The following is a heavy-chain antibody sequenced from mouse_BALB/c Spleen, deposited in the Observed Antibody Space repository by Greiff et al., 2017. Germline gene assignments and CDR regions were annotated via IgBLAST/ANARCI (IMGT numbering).Heavy chain of an antibody. Sequence: QVQLKQPGAELVRPGASVKLSCKASGYTFTSYWMNWVKQRPEQGLEGSGRIDPYDSENHYNQKFKDKAILTVDKSYRTAYMQLSSLTSEDSAVYYCARSGVTTVVSMDYWGQGTSVTVSS. CDR3: ARSGVTTVVSMDY. CDR2: IDPYDSEN. CDR1: GYTFTSYW. V-gene: IGHV1-52*01. D-gene: IGHD1-1*01. J-gene: IGHJ4*01.